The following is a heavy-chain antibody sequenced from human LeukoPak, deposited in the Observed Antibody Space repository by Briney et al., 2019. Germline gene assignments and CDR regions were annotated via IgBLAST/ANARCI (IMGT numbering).Heavy chain of an antibody. Sequence: GGSLRLSCAASGFTFSTYWMTWVRQAPGKGLEWVANIKQVGSEKYYVDSVKGRFTIARDNAKNSLCLQMNSLRAEDTAVYYCARPHPNYYGSGSNLDWGQGTLVTVSS. V-gene: IGHV3-7*01. CDR1: GFTFSTYW. D-gene: IGHD3-10*01. CDR3: ARPHPNYYGSGSNLD. CDR2: IKQVGSEK. J-gene: IGHJ4*02.